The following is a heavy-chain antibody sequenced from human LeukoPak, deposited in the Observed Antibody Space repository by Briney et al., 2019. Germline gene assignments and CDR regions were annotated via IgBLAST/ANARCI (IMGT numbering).Heavy chain of an antibody. CDR2: ISWNSGSI. CDR3: AKEGSYSSSWYPNWFDP. CDR1: GFTFSNFA. V-gene: IGHV3-9*01. Sequence: PGGSLRLSCAASGFTFSNFAMSWVRQAPGKGLEWVSGISWNSGSIGYADSVKGRFTISRDNAKNSLYLQMNSLRAEDTALYYCAKEGSYSSSWYPNWFDPWGQGTLVTVSS. D-gene: IGHD6-13*01. J-gene: IGHJ5*02.